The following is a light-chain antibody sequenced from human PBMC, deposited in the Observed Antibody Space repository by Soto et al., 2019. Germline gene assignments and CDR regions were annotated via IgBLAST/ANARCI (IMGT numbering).Light chain of an antibody. Sequence: DIHITESPSSLSPSVGDRVTITCRASHSISSYLNWYQQKPGKAPKLLIYAASSLQSGVPSRFSGSGSGTDFTLSISSLQPEDFATYFCQQIYSAPLTFGGGTKVDIK. CDR2: AAS. CDR3: QQIYSAPLT. J-gene: IGKJ4*01. CDR1: HSISSY. V-gene: IGKV1-39*01.